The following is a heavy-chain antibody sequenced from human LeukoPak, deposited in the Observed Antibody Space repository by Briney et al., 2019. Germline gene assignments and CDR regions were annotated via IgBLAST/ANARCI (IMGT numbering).Heavy chain of an antibody. J-gene: IGHJ4*02. V-gene: IGHV1-69*04. Sequence: ASVKVSCKASGGTFSSYAISWVRQAPGQGLEWMGRIIPILGIANYAQKFQGRVTITADKSTSTAYMKLSSLRSEDTAVYYCARDRGDYYYDSSGYLPEGYWGQGTLVTVSS. CDR3: ARDRGDYYYDSSGYLPEGY. D-gene: IGHD3-22*01. CDR1: GGTFSSYA. CDR2: IIPILGIA.